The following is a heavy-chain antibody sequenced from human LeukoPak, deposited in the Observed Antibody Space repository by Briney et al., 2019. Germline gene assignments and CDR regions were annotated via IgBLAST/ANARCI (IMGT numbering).Heavy chain of an antibody. J-gene: IGHJ4*02. CDR2: IHYSGST. CDR1: GGSVSSSSYY. Sequence: PSETLSLTCTVSGGSVSSSSYYWSWIRQPPGKGLEWIGYIHYSGSTNYNPSLKSRVTISVDTSKNPFSLKLSSVTAADTAVYYCARSPYDSGTPPTRFDYWGQGTLVTVSS. CDR3: ARSPYDSGTPPTRFDY. D-gene: IGHD3-10*01. V-gene: IGHV4-61*01.